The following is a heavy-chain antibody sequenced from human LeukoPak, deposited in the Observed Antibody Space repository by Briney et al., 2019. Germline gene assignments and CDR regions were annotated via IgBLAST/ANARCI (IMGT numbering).Heavy chain of an antibody. Sequence: SETLSLTCTVSGDSVTTYYWSWIRQPPGKGLEWLGYVYYGGSATYNPSLKSRVTISVDTSKNQFSLRLSSVTAADTAVYYCARDGSNWSNDYYHGVDVWGQGTTVTVSS. CDR1: GDSVTTYY. J-gene: IGHJ6*02. V-gene: IGHV4-59*02. D-gene: IGHD4-11*01. CDR3: ARDGSNWSNDYYHGVDV. CDR2: VYYGGSA.